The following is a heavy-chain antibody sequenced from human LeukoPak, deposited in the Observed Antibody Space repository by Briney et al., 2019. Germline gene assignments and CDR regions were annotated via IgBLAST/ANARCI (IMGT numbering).Heavy chain of an antibody. D-gene: IGHD4-17*01. CDR1: GFTFSSYA. J-gene: IGHJ6*02. CDR3: AKMTTVTHSYYYGLDV. CDR2: ISGSGGST. Sequence: GGSLRLSCAASGFTFSSYAMSWVRQAPGKGLEWVSVISGSGGSTNYADSVKGRFTISRDNSKNTLYLQMNSLRAEDTAVYYCAKMTTVTHSYYYGLDVWGQGTTVTVS. V-gene: IGHV3-23*01.